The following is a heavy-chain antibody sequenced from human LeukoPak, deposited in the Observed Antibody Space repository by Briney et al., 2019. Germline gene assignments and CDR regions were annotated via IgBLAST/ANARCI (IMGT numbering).Heavy chain of an antibody. CDR1: GGSISYYY. D-gene: IGHD3-22*01. Sequence: SETLSLTCTVSGGSISYYYWSWIRQPPGKGLEWIGYIYYSGSTNYNPSLKSRVTISVDTSKNQFSLKLRSVTAADTAVYFCAGGGDSGGYYYPMFDYWGQGTLVTVSS. V-gene: IGHV4-59*01. CDR3: AGGGDSGGYYYPMFDY. CDR2: IYYSGST. J-gene: IGHJ4*02.